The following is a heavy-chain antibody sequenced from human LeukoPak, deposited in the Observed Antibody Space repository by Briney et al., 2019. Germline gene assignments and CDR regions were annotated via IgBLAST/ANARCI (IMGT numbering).Heavy chain of an antibody. D-gene: IGHD6-19*01. CDR3: ARPSAVAGVFDY. Sequence: ASVKVSCKASGYTFTSYYMHWVRQAPGQGLEWMGIINPSGGSTSYAQKLQGRVTMTTDTSTSTAYMELRSLRSDDTAVYYCARPSAVAGVFDYWGQGTLVTVSS. CDR2: INPSGGST. CDR1: GYTFTSYY. V-gene: IGHV1-46*01. J-gene: IGHJ4*02.